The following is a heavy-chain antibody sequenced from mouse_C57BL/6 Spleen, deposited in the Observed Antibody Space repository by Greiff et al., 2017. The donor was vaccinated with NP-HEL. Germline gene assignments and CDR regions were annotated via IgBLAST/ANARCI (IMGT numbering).Heavy chain of an antibody. CDR1: GFTFSSYA. CDR3: ARDYYCSIYAFAY. CDR2: ISDGGSYT. Sequence: EVKLMESGGGLVKPGGSLKLSCAASGFTFSSYAMSWVRQTPEKRLEWVATISDGGSYTHYPDNVKGRFTISRDNAKNNLYLQMSHLTTQNTAMYYCARDYYCSIYAFAYWGQVTLVTVSA. V-gene: IGHV5-4*03. J-gene: IGHJ3*01. D-gene: IGHD1-1*01.